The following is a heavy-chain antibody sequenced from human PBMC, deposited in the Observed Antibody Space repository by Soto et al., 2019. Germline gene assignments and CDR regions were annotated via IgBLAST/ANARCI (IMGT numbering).Heavy chain of an antibody. Sequence: SETLSLTCTVSGVSISSYYWSWIRQPPGKGLEWIGYIYYSGSTNYNPSLKSRVTISVDTSKNQFSLKLSSVTAADTAVYYCASTLAAAKGSFDYWGQGTLVTVSS. CDR1: GVSISSYY. J-gene: IGHJ4*02. CDR2: IYYSGST. D-gene: IGHD6-13*01. CDR3: ASTLAAAKGSFDY. V-gene: IGHV4-59*08.